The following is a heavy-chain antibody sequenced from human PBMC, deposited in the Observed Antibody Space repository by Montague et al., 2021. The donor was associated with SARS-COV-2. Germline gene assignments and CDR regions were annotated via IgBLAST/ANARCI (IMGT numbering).Heavy chain of an antibody. D-gene: IGHD3-10*01. CDR3: ARGRRILLWFGELLSGGDYYGMDV. CDR1: GGSFSGYY. CDR2: INHSGST. J-gene: IGHJ6*02. Sequence: SETLSLTCAVYGGSFSGYYWSWIRQPPGKGLEWIGEINHSGSTNYNPSLKSRVTISVDTSKNQFSLKLSSVTVADTAVYYCARGRRILLWFGELLSGGDYYGMDVWGQGTTVTVSS. V-gene: IGHV4-34*01.